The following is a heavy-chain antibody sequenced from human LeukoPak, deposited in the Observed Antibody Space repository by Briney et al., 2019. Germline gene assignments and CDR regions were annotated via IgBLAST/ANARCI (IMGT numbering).Heavy chain of an antibody. CDR1: GYTFTAYY. D-gene: IGHD3-10*01. V-gene: IGHV1-2*02. CDR3: ARDYYGSGTYYKDY. J-gene: IGHJ4*02. Sequence: VASVKVSCKASGYTFTAYYLHWVRQAPGQGLAWVGWIHPISGGTHYAQNFQGRVSMTTDTSISTVYMELSRLRSDDTAVYYCARDYYGSGTYYKDYWGQGTLVTVSS. CDR2: IHPISGGT.